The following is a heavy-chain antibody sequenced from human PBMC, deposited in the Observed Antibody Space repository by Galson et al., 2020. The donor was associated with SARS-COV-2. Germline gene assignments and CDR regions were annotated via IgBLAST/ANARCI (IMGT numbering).Heavy chain of an antibody. CDR3: AKDEAKSYYVSGSYYWSHFDY. CDR2: ISYDGSNK. D-gene: IGHD3-10*01. V-gene: IGHV3-30*18. Sequence: QLGESLKISCAASGFTFSSYGMHWVRQAPGKGLEWVAVISYDGSNKYYADSVKGRFTISRDNSKNTLYLQMNSLRAEDTAVYYCAKDEAKSYYVSGSYYWSHFDYWGQGTLVTVSS. CDR1: GFTFSSYG. J-gene: IGHJ4*02.